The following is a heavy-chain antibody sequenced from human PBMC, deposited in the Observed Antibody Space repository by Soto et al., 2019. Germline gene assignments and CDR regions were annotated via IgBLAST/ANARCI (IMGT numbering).Heavy chain of an antibody. D-gene: IGHD3-10*01. Sequence: QVQLVQSGAEVKKPGASVKLSCKASGYTFTSYGISWVRQAPGQGLEWMGWISAYNGNTNYAQKLQGRLTMTTATPTSTASMGLRSLRSDDAAVYYCASNKRAGGSGSYYTPAYFDYWGQGTLVTVSS. CDR2: ISAYNGNT. CDR3: ASNKRAGGSGSYYTPAYFDY. V-gene: IGHV1-18*01. CDR1: GYTFTSYG. J-gene: IGHJ4*02.